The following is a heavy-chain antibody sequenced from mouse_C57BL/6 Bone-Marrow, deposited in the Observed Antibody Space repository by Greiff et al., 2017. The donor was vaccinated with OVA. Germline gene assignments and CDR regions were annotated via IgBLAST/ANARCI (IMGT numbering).Heavy chain of an antibody. V-gene: IGHV1-82*01. Sequence: QVQLQQSGPELVKPGASVKISCKASGYAFSSSWMNWVKQRPGKGLEWIGRIYPGDGDTNYNGKFKGKATLTADKSSSTAYMQLSSLTSEDSAVYLCARDYYGSPLDYWGQGTTLTVSS. CDR2: IYPGDGDT. CDR3: ARDYYGSPLDY. CDR1: GYAFSSSW. J-gene: IGHJ2*01. D-gene: IGHD1-1*01.